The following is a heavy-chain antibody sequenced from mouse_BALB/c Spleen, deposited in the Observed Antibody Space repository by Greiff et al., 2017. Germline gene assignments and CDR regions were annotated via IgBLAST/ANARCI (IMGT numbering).Heavy chain of an antibody. J-gene: IGHJ2*01. Sequence: EVKLVESGGGLVKPGGSLKLSCAASGFTFSDYYMYWVRQTPEKRLEWVATINSNGGSTYYPDSVKGRFTISRDNAKNTLYLQMSSLKSEDTAMYYCARDLGGNYPFDYWGQGTTLTVSS. CDR2: INSNGGST. CDR1: GFTFSDYY. V-gene: IGHV5-6-3*01. D-gene: IGHD2-1*01. CDR3: ARDLGGNYPFDY.